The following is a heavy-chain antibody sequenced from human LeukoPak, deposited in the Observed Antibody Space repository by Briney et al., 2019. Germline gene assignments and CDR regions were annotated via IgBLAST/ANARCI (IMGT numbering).Heavy chain of an antibody. CDR2: ISYIGST. CDR1: GGSFSSHN. CDR3: ARDPTTVTKGLDI. V-gene: IGHV4-59*11. J-gene: IGHJ3*02. Sequence: SETLSLTCTVSGGSFSSHNGSWIRQPQGKGLEWIGYISYIGSTNYNPSLKSRVTISVDTSKNQFSLKLSSVTAADTAVYYCARDPTTVTKGLDIWGQGTMVTVSS. D-gene: IGHD4-17*01.